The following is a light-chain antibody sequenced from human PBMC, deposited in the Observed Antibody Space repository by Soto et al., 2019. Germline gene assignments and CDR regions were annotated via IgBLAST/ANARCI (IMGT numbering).Light chain of an antibody. CDR3: QQRSNWPIT. V-gene: IGKV3-11*01. Sequence: DIVLTQSPGTLSLSPGDRATLTCRTSQNINKYLAWYQQKPGQAPRLLIYDASNRDTGIPSRFSGSGSGTDFTLTISSLEPEDFAVYYCQQRSNWPITFGQGTRLEIK. CDR2: DAS. CDR1: QNINKY. J-gene: IGKJ5*01.